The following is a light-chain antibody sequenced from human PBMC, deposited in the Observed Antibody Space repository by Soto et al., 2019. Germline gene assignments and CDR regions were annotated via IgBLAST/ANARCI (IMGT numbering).Light chain of an antibody. CDR1: QSLSHNIY. J-gene: IGKJ1*01. CDR2: GAS. CDR3: QQYGNSPQT. V-gene: IGKV3-20*01. Sequence: EIVLTQSPGTLSLSPRERAALSCRASQSLSHNIYLAWYQQKPGQAPRLLIYGASGRATGIPNRFSGSGSGTVFTLTISRLEPEDFAVHYCQQYGNSPQTFGQGTKVEI.